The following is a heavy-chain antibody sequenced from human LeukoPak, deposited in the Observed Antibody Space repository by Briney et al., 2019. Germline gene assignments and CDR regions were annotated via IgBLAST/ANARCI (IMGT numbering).Heavy chain of an antibody. CDR3: ARGYGSGSYYYYYGMDV. CDR2: ISSSGSTI. J-gene: IGHJ6*04. V-gene: IGHV3-48*03. CDR1: GFTFSSYE. D-gene: IGHD3-10*01. Sequence: GGSLRLSCAASGFTFSSYEMNWVRQAPGKELEWVSYISSSGSTIYYADSVKGRFTISRDNAKNSLYLQMNSLRAEDTAVYYCARGYGSGSYYYYYGMDVWGKGTTVTVSS.